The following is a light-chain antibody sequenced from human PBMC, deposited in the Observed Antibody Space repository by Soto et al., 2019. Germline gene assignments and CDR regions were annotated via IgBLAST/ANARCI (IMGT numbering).Light chain of an antibody. CDR3: QQYEDLST. Sequence: IGLTQSPGTLSLSPGERATLSCRASQSVSSSYLAWYQQKPGQAPRLLIYGASSRATGIPDRFSGSGSGTDFTLTISRLEPEDFAVYYCQQYEDLSTFGPGTKVDIK. J-gene: IGKJ1*01. CDR1: QSVSSSY. CDR2: GAS. V-gene: IGKV3-20*01.